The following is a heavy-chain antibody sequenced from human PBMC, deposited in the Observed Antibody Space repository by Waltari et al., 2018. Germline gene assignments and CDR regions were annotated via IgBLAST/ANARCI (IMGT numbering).Heavy chain of an antibody. CDR1: GFTFSIYA. V-gene: IGHV3-23*01. J-gene: IGHJ2*01. D-gene: IGHD6-13*01. CDR3: AKEEAAGRNYWYFDL. Sequence: EVQLSESGGGLVQPGGSLRLSCAASGFTFSIYAMSWVRQAPGKGLEWVAVISGSGGGGINYADSVKGRFTISRDNSKNRLYLQMNSLTGEDTAVYYCAKEEAAGRNYWYFDLWGRGTLVSVSS. CDR2: ISGSGGGGI.